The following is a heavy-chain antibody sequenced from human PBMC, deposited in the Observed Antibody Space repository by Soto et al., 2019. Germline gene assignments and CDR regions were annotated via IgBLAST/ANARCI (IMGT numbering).Heavy chain of an antibody. Sequence: EVQLVESGGGLVQPGGSLRLSCAASGFIFSSYWMLWVRQAPGKGLVWVSRINSDGSTTSYADSVKGRLTISRDNAKNTLYLQMNRLRAEDTAVYYCARVNPGYSYVNYWGQGTRVTVSS. V-gene: IGHV3-74*01. CDR3: ARVNPGYSYVNY. D-gene: IGHD5-18*01. CDR2: INSDGSTT. J-gene: IGHJ4*02. CDR1: GFIFSSYW.